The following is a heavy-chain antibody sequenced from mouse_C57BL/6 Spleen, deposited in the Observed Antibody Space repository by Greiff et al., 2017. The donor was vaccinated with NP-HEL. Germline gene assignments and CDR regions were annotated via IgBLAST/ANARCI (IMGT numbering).Heavy chain of an antibody. J-gene: IGHJ4*01. D-gene: IGHD1-1*01. CDR2: IDPSDSYT. CDR1: GYTFTSYW. Sequence: QVQLQQPGAELVMPGASVKLSCKASGYTFTSYWMHWVKQRPGQGLEWIGEIDPSDSYTTYNQKFKGKSTLTVDKSSSTAYMQLSSLTSEDSAVYYCARLLRQSYYAMDYWGQGTSVTVSS. CDR3: ARLLRQSYYAMDY. V-gene: IGHV1-69*01.